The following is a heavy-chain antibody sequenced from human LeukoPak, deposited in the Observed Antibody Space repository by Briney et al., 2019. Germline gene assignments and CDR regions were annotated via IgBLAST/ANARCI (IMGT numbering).Heavy chain of an antibody. D-gene: IGHD4-23*01. J-gene: IGHJ4*02. CDR3: ATVFYGGRGEFDY. Sequence: ASVKVSCKVSGYTLTELSMHWVRQAPGKGLEWMGGFDPEDGETIYAQKFQGRVTMTEDTSTDTAYMELSSLRSEDTAAYYCATVFYGGRGEFDYWGQGTLVTVSS. CDR2: FDPEDGET. V-gene: IGHV1-24*01. CDR1: GYTLTELS.